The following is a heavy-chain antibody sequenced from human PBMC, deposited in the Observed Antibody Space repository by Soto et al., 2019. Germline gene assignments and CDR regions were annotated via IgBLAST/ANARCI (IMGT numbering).Heavy chain of an antibody. Sequence: QVQLQESGPGLVKPSQTLSLTCTVSGGSISSGGYYWSWIRQHQGKGLEWIGYIYYSGSTYYNPSLKSRVTISVDTSKNQFSLKLSSVTAADTAVYYCARDYIWGSHWFDPWGQGTLVTVSS. V-gene: IGHV4-31*03. CDR3: ARDYIWGSHWFDP. CDR2: IYYSGST. D-gene: IGHD3-16*01. J-gene: IGHJ5*02. CDR1: GGSISSGGYY.